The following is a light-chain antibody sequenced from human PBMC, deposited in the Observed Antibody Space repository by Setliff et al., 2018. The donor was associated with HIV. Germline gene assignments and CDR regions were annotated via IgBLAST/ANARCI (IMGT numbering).Light chain of an antibody. CDR3: QLGT. J-gene: IGKJ1*01. CDR2: GAS. CDR1: QTFSSSY. Sequence: EIVLTQSPGTLSLSPGERATLSCRASQTFSSSYLAWYQQKPGQAPRLLIYGASSRATGIPDRFSGSGSGPDFTLTISRLEPEDFAVYYCQLGTFGQGTKVDIK. V-gene: IGKV3-20*01.